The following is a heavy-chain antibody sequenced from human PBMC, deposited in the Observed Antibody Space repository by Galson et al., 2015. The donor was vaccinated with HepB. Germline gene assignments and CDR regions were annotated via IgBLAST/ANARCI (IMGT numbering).Heavy chain of an antibody. D-gene: IGHD6-19*01. CDR3: ATLRIAVAGTNYPDWFDP. CDR1: GYTLTELS. J-gene: IGHJ5*02. V-gene: IGHV1-24*01. Sequence: SVKVSCKVSGYTLTELSMHWVRQAPGKGLEWMGGFDPEDGETIYAQKFQGRVTMTEDTSTDTAYMELSSLRSKDTAVYYCATLRIAVAGTNYPDWFDPWGQGTLVTVSS. CDR2: FDPEDGET.